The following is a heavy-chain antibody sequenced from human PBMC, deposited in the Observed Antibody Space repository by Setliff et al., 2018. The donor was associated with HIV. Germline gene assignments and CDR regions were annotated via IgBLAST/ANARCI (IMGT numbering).Heavy chain of an antibody. CDR2: IYHSGST. D-gene: IGHD3-10*02. CDR3: AKCSGRFGVVTWFDS. J-gene: IGHJ5*01. CDR1: GYSISSGYY. Sequence: SETLSLTCAVSGYSISSGYYWGWIRQPPGKGLEWIGSIYHSGSTYYNPSLKSRVLMAIDASKSQISLNLTSISAADTAVYYCAKCSGRFGVVTWFDSWGHGMLVTVSS. V-gene: IGHV4-38-2*01.